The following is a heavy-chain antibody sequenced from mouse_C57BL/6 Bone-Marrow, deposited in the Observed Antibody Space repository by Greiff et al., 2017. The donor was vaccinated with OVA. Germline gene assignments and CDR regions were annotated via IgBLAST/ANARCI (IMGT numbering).Heavy chain of an antibody. V-gene: IGHV5-4*01. Sequence: EVKLVESGGGLVKPGGSLKLSCAASGFTFSSYAMSWVRQTPDKRLEWVATISDGGSYTYYPDNVKGRFTISRDNAKNNLYLQMSHLKSEDTAMYDCARDPYIRLAMDYWGQGTSVTVSS. CDR2: ISDGGSYT. CDR1: GFTFSSYA. D-gene: IGHD1-1*01. CDR3: ARDPYIRLAMDY. J-gene: IGHJ4*01.